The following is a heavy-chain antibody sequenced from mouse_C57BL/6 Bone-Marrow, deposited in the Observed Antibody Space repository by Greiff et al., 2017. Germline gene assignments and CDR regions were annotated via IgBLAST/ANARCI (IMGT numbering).Heavy chain of an antibody. J-gene: IGHJ4*01. CDR2: IDPSDSET. V-gene: IGHV1-52*01. D-gene: IGHD1-1*01. CDR1: GYTFTSYW. CDR3: ARPHYYGSSPYARDD. Sequence: QVQLQQPGAELVRPGSSVKLSCKASGYTFTSYWMHWVKQRPIQGLEWIGNIDPSDSETHYNQKFKDKATLTVDKSSSTAYMQLSSLTSEDSAVYYCARPHYYGSSPYARDDWGQGTSVTVSS.